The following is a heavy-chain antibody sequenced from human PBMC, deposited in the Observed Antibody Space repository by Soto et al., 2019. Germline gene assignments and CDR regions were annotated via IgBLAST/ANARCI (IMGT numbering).Heavy chain of an antibody. Sequence: SETLSLTCAVSGGSISSGGYSWSWIRQPPGKGLEWIGYIYHSGSTYYNPSLKSRVTISVDRSKNQFSLKLSSVTAADTAVYYCARGAQTPYYYYGMDVWGQGTTVTVSS. CDR1: GGSISSGGYS. V-gene: IGHV4-30-2*01. J-gene: IGHJ6*02. CDR3: ARGAQTPYYYYGMDV. CDR2: IYHSGST.